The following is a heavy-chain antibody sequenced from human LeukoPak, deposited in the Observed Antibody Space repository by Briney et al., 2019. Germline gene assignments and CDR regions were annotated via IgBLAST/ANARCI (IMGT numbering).Heavy chain of an antibody. V-gene: IGHV3-9*01. CDR3: ARYVGAREGGY. CDR1: GFTFDDYA. CDR2: ISWNSGSI. J-gene: IGHJ4*02. D-gene: IGHD1-26*01. Sequence: GRSLRLSCAASGFTFDDYAMHWVRQAPGKGLEWVSGISWNSGSIGYADSVKGRFTISRDNAKNSLYLQMNSLRAEDTAVYYCARYVGAREGGYWGQGTLVTVSS.